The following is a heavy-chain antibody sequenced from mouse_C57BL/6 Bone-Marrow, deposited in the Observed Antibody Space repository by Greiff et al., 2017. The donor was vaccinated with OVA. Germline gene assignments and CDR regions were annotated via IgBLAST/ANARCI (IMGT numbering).Heavy chain of an antibody. CDR2: IYPRSGNT. V-gene: IGHV1-81*01. CDR3: ARGNYYGSSYGGYAMDY. D-gene: IGHD1-1*01. J-gene: IGHJ4*01. CDR1: GYTFTSYG. Sequence: VQLQQSGAELARPGASVKLSCKASGYTFTSYGISWVKQRTGQGLEWIGEIYPRSGNTYYNEKFKGKATLTADKSSSTAYMELRSLTSEDSAVYFCARGNYYGSSYGGYAMDYWGQGPSVTVSS.